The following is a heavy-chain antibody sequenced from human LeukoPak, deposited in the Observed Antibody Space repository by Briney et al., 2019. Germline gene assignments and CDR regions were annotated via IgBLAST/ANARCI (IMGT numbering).Heavy chain of an antibody. D-gene: IGHD2/OR15-2a*01. CDR2: IYYSGST. V-gene: IGHV4-30-4*08. CDR3: ARASMAHWFDP. Sequence: SETLSLTCTVSGGSISSGDYYWSWIRQPPGKGLEWIGYIYYSGSTYYNPSLKSRVTISVDTSKNQFSLKLSSVTAADTAVYYCARASMAHWFDPWGQGTLVTVS. J-gene: IGHJ5*02. CDR1: GGSISSGDYY.